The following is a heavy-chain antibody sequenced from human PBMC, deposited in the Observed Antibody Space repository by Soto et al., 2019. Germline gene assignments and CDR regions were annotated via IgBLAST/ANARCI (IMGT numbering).Heavy chain of an antibody. CDR3: ARADISLATGNFDY. CDR1: GYSIRSDYY. V-gene: IGHV4-38-2*01. CDR2: IYHSGST. D-gene: IGHD5-12*01. Sequence: LSLTCAVSGYSIRSDYYWGWIRQPPGKGPEWIGSIYHSGSTYYNASLRSRVTVSVHTSRNQFSLKLSSVIAADTAMYYCARADISLATGNFDYWGHGTLVTVSS. J-gene: IGHJ4*01.